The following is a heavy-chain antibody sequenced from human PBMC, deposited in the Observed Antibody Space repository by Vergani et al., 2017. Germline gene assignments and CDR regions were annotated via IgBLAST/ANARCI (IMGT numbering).Heavy chain of an antibody. CDR1: GYSFNNYA. V-gene: IGHV7-4-1*01. D-gene: IGHD6-19*01. CDR3: ARAKRGRLAVGATDS. Sequence: QEQLVQSGSELKKPGASVKVSCKASGYSFNNYAIHWVRQAPGQGLEWMGWINPTTGNPTHARAFTGRFVFSLDTSISTAYLQIGSLTAEDTAVYFCARAKRGRLAVGATDSWGQGTLLTVSS. J-gene: IGHJ4*02. CDR2: INPTTGNP.